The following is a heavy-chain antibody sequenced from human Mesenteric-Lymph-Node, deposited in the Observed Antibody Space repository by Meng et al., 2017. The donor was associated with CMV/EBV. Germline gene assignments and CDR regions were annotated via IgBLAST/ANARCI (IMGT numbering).Heavy chain of an antibody. CDR1: GFTFSSYA. J-gene: IGHJ4*02. D-gene: IGHD3-10*01. CDR3: ASMVRGIGHFDY. Sequence: CAPSGFTFSSYAMIWVRQAPGKGLEWVSAISGSGGSTYYADSVKGRFTISRDNSKNTLYLQMNSLRAEDTAVYYCASMVRGIGHFDYWGQGTLVTVSS. CDR2: ISGSGGST. V-gene: IGHV3-23*01.